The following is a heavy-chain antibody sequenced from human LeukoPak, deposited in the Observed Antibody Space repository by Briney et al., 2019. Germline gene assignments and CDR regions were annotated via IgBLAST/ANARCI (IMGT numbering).Heavy chain of an antibody. CDR3: ARVARGDYYYYYMDV. J-gene: IGHJ6*03. Sequence: GGSLRLSCGASGFTFSSYWMHWVRQAPGKGLVWVSRINNDGSSTSYADSVQGRFTISRDNAKNTLYLQMNSLRAEDTALYYCARVARGDYYYYYMDVWGKGTTVTVSS. CDR2: INNDGSST. D-gene: IGHD3-10*01. V-gene: IGHV3-74*01. CDR1: GFTFSSYW.